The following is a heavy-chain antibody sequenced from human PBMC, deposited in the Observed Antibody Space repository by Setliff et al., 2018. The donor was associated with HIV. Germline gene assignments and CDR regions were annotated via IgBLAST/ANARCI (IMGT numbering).Heavy chain of an antibody. Sequence: ASVKVSCKVSGGTFSDYAVTWVRQAPGQGLEWMGWISPYIGDTNYAQKFQGRVTMTTDSSTNTAYMDLRSLRSDDTAVYFCARDYCSRATCYGSNFDYWGQGTQVTVSS. V-gene: IGHV1-18*01. CDR1: GGTFSDYA. CDR3: ARDYCSRATCYGSNFDY. CDR2: ISPYIGDT. J-gene: IGHJ4*02. D-gene: IGHD2-2*01.